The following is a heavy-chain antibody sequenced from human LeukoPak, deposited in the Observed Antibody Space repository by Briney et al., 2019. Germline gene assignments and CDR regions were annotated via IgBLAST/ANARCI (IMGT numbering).Heavy chain of an antibody. CDR2: INTNTGNP. Sequence: ASVKVSCKASGYTFTTYAMNWVRQAPGQGLEWMGWINTNTGNPTYAQGFTGRFAFSLDTSVSTAYLQISSLKAEDTAVYYCARDRFLAARRRDFDYWGQGTLVTVSS. J-gene: IGHJ4*02. V-gene: IGHV7-4-1*02. CDR3: ARDRFLAARRRDFDY. CDR1: GYTFTTYA. D-gene: IGHD6-6*01.